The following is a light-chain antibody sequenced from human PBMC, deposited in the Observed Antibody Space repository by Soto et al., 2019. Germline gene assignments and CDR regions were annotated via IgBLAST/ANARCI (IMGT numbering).Light chain of an antibody. J-gene: IGKJ4*01. CDR2: AAS. Sequence: DIQMTQSPSCLSASVQDRVTITCRESQSITTYLNWYRQKPGKAPKLLIYAASSLKSGVPSRFSGSGSETEFTLSISSLQPEDFATFFCQQIYSAPGTLGGGTKVYI. CDR1: QSITTY. CDR3: QQIYSAPGT. V-gene: IGKV1-39*01.